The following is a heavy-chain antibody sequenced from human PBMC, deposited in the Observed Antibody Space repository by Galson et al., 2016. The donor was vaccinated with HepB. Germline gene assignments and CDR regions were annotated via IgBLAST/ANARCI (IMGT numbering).Heavy chain of an antibody. J-gene: IGHJ6*04. V-gene: IGHV3-7*02. Sequence: SLRLSCAVSGFTFSNYWMSWVRQAPGKGPEWVADINLDETEKYYLDSVRGRLTISRDNAKNLLFLQMNDLRVEDTAIYYCARGAAAAPIGGHYSALDVWGKGTTVTVSS. CDR3: ARGAAAAPIGGHYSALDV. CDR2: INLDETEK. CDR1: GFTFSNYW. D-gene: IGHD6-13*01.